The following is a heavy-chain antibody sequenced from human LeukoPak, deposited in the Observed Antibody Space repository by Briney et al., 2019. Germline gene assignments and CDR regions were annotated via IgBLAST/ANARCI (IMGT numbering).Heavy chain of an antibody. CDR2: ISGSGGST. J-gene: IGHJ4*02. CDR1: GVTFSSYA. V-gene: IGHV3-23*01. D-gene: IGHD5-18*01. CDR3: ASSGYSYGYNYFDY. Sequence: PGGSLRLSCAASGVTFSSYAMSWVRQAPGKGLEWVSAISGSGGSTYYADSVKGRFTISRDNSKNTLYLQMNSLRAEDTAVYYCASSGYSYGYNYFDYWGQGTLVTVSS.